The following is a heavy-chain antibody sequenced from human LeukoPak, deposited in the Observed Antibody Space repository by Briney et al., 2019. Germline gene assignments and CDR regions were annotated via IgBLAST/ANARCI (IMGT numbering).Heavy chain of an antibody. CDR3: ARGAMVRGVPFDY. CDR2: INHSGST. Sequence: SETLSLTCTVSGGSISSGSYYWSWIRQPPGKGLEWIGEINHSGSTNYNPSLKSRVTISVDTSKNQFSLKLSSVTAADTAVYYCARGAMVRGVPFDYWGQGTLVTVSS. CDR1: GGSISSGSYY. V-gene: IGHV4-39*07. D-gene: IGHD3-10*01. J-gene: IGHJ4*02.